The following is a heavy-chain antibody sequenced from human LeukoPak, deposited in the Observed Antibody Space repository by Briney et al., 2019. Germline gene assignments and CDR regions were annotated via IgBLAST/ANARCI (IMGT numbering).Heavy chain of an antibody. CDR1: GFTLSNAY. V-gene: IGHV3-15*01. J-gene: IGHJ4*02. D-gene: IGHD6-19*01. CDR3: TTAVAGTVRIDY. Sequence: GGSLRLSCAASGFTLSNAYMSWVRQAPGEGLEWVGRIRSKTDGGTIDYAAPVKDRFTISRDDSKNTLYPQMNSLKTEDTAVYYCTTAVAGTVRIDYWGQGTLVTVSS. CDR2: IRSKTDGGTI.